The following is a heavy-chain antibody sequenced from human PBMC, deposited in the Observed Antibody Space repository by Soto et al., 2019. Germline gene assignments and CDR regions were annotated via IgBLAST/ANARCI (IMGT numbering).Heavy chain of an antibody. CDR2: INPSGGST. J-gene: IGHJ6*02. CDR3: ASKEGGCSSRTELYYYYYGVDV. V-gene: IGHV1-46*01. D-gene: IGHD6-6*01. Sequence: ASVKVSCKASGYTFTSYYMHWVRQAPGQGLEWMGIINPSGGSTSYAQKFQGRVTMTRDTSTSTVYMELSSLRSEDTAVYYCASKEGGCSSRTELYYYYYGVDVWGQGTTVTVSS. CDR1: GYTFTSYY.